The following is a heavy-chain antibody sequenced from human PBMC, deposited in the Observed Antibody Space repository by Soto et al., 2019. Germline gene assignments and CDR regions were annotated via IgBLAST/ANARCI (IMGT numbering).Heavy chain of an antibody. CDR3: VKEHISGWPNFDF. Sequence: GSLRLSCAASGFTLSSFSMPWVRQAPGKGLEWVAVASNRQGLYADSVKGRFTISRDNSKSALYLQMNSLRADDTAVYFCVKEHISGWPNFDFWGQGTLVTVSS. CDR2: ASNRQGL. J-gene: IGHJ4*02. CDR1: GFTLSSFS. D-gene: IGHD6-19*01. V-gene: IGHV3-30*18.